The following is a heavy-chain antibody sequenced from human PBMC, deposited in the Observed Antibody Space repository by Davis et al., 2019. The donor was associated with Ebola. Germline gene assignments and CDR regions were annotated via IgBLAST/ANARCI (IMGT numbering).Heavy chain of an antibody. V-gene: IGHV3-7*01. J-gene: IGHJ3*02. D-gene: IGHD2-21*02. Sequence: PGGSLRLSCAASGFTFRSYWMSWVRQAPGKGLEWVANIKGDEGEKSYVDSVRGRFTISRDNAKNSLYLQMNSLRDEDRAVYYCARGVDYGFDIWGQGTMVTVSS. CDR2: IKGDEGEK. CDR1: GFTFRSYW. CDR3: ARGVDYGFDI.